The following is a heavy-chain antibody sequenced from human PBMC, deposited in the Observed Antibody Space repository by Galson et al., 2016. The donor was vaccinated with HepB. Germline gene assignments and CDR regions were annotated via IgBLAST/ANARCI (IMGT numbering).Heavy chain of an antibody. CDR3: ARGRGRTWPTSDY. J-gene: IGHJ4*02. Sequence: SETLSLTCDVHGGSISGYHWNWIRQPPGKGLEWLGEINDGGITSYSPSLESRVTVSVDLSKRQLSLNLVAVTAADTAVYYCARGRGRTWPTSDYRGQGVLVTVSS. D-gene: IGHD2/OR15-2a*01. CDR1: GGSISGYH. CDR2: INDGGIT. V-gene: IGHV4-34*01.